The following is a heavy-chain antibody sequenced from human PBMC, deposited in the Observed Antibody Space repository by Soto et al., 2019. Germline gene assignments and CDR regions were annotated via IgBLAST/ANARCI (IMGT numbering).Heavy chain of an antibody. J-gene: IGHJ4*02. CDR1: RGYLNNSY. CDR2: IHYTGST. Sequence: SETLSLTCTVSRGYLNNSYLTWIRPPPGKRLEWIGYIHYTGSTNYNPSLRGRVTMSVDTSKNQFSLKLTSVTAADTAVYYCVRVAGGGLFDYWGPGNLVTSPQ. D-gene: IGHD2-15*01. CDR3: VRVAGGGLFDY. V-gene: IGHV4-59*01.